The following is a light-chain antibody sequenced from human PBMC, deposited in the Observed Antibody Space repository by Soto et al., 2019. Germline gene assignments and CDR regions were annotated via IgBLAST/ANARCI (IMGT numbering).Light chain of an antibody. CDR3: HQYNSYWT. Sequence: DIQMTQSPSPPAASVGDRGPIASRASHSINGWLSRYQQKPGKAPNLLIYAASSLASGFQSRFSRSSSGTECTLTISSLQPDDCATYYGHQYNSYWTCGQGTMVEI. V-gene: IGKV1-5*01. J-gene: IGKJ1*01. CDR2: AAS. CDR1: HSINGW.